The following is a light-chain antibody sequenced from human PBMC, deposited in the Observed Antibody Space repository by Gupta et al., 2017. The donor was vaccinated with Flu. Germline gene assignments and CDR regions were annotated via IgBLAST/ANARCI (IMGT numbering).Light chain of an antibody. Sequence: GRENDGSKTVHWCRQKAGQAQLVVVYDDSGRPSGIPERFSGSNSGNTTTLTIRRVEAGDEADYYCQVFETSNDHWAFGIGTKLIVL. CDR1: NDGSKT. J-gene: IGLJ3*02. V-gene: IGLV3-21*02. CDR3: QVFETSNDHWA. CDR2: DDS.